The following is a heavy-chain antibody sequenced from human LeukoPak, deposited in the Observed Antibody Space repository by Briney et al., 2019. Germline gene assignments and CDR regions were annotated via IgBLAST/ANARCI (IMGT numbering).Heavy chain of an antibody. D-gene: IGHD3-22*01. Sequence: ASVKVSCKASGYTFTGYYMHWVRPAPGQGLEWMGWINPNSGGTNYAQKFQGRVTMTRDTSISTAYMELSRLRSDDTAVYYCARGPYDSSGGAFDIWGQGTMVTVSS. J-gene: IGHJ3*02. CDR1: GYTFTGYY. V-gene: IGHV1-2*02. CDR2: INPNSGGT. CDR3: ARGPYDSSGGAFDI.